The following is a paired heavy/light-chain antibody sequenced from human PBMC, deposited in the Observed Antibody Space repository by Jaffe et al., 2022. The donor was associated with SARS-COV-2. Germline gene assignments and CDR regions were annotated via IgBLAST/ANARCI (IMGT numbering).Light chain of an antibody. J-gene: IGKJ1*01. V-gene: IGKV3-20*01. CDR3: QQYGTSPVT. CDR2: GAS. CDR1: QSVSSSF. Sequence: EIVLTQSPGTLSLSPGERATLSCRASQSVSSSFLAWYQQKPGQAPRLLIYGASSRATGIPDRFSGSGSGTDFTLTISRLEPEDFAVYYCQQYGTSPVTFGQGSKVEIK.
Heavy chain of an antibody. V-gene: IGHV3-23*01. J-gene: IGHJ5*02. CDR2: ISSTGGST. CDR3: AKDRGSSGQATRFDP. Sequence: EVQLLESGGGLLQPGGSLRLSCAASGFTFSSYAMSWVRQAPGKGLEWVSAISSTGGSTYYADSVKGRFTISRDNSKNTLFLQMNSLRAEDTAIYYCAKDRGSSGQATRFDPWGQGTLVTVSS. CDR1: GFTFSSYA. D-gene: IGHD6-19*01.